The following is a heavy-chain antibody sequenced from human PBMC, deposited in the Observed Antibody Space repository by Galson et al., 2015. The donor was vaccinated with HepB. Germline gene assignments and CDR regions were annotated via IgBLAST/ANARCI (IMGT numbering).Heavy chain of an antibody. CDR3: TTLPLGESSSWYVDFDY. CDR2: ITGSGVST. J-gene: IGHJ4*02. D-gene: IGHD6-13*01. V-gene: IGHV3-23*01. Sequence: SLRLSCAASGFTFSDYVMTWVRQAPGKGLEWVSSITGSGVSTFYADSVKGRFTISRDNAKNTLYLQMNSLRAEDTAVYYCTTLPLGESSSWYVDFDYWGQGTLVTVSS. CDR1: GFTFSDYV.